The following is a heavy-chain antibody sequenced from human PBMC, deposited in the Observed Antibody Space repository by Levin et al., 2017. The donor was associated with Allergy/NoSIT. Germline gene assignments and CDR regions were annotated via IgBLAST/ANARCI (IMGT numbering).Heavy chain of an antibody. V-gene: IGHV3-9*01. D-gene: IGHD6-13*01. CDR3: AKDTSSWNAFDI. J-gene: IGHJ3*02. Sequence: GGSLRLSCAASGFTFDDYAMHWVRQAPGKGLEWVSGISWNSGSIGYADSVKGRFTISRDNAKNSLYLQMNSLRAEDTALYYCAKDTSSWNAFDIWGQGTMVTVSS. CDR1: GFTFDDYA. CDR2: ISWNSGSI.